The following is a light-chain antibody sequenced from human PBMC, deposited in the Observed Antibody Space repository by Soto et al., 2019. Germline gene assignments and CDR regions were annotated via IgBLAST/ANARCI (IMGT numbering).Light chain of an antibody. V-gene: IGKV3-20*01. CDR2: AAS. CDR3: QQYGSSPAT. CDR1: QSVSSNY. Sequence: EIVVTQSPDTLSLSPGEGAALSCRASQSVSSNYLAWYQQRPGQAPRLLIYAASNRAAGIPDRFTGSGSGTDFTLTISRLEPEDFAVYYCQQYGSSPATFGHGTKLEIK. J-gene: IGKJ1*01.